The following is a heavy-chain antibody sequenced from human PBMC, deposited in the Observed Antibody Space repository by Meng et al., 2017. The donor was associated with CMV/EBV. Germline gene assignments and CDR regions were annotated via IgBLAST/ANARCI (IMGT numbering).Heavy chain of an antibody. J-gene: IGHJ4*02. V-gene: IGHV2-5*01. CDR2: IYWNGDK. CDR3: AHRSNFNGSGSRSFDY. D-gene: IGHD3-10*01. CDR1: GFSLITSGVG. Sequence: SGPTLVNPTQTLTLTCTFSGFSLITSGVGVGWIRQPPGKRLEWLAVIYWNGDKRYRPSLESRLSITRDTSKNQVVLTMTNIDPVDTATDYCAHRSNFNGSGSRSFDYWGQGTLVTVSS.